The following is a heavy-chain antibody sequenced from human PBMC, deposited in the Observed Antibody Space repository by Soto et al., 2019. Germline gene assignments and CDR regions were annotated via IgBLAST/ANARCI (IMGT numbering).Heavy chain of an antibody. CDR1: GYTYTIYD. Sequence: GASVTVSCKASGYTYTIYDSNWVRQNTGQGLEWMGWMNPNSGNTGYAQKFQGRVTMTRNTSISTAYMELSSLRSEDTAVYYCARSSSMADDYFDYWGQGTLVTVSS. CDR3: ARSSSMADDYFDY. D-gene: IGHD6-19*01. CDR2: MNPNSGNT. J-gene: IGHJ4*02. V-gene: IGHV1-8*01.